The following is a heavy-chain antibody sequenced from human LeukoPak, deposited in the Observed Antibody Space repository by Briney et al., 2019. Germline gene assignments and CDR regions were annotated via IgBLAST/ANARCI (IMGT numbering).Heavy chain of an antibody. CDR1: GGSIYSYY. V-gene: IGHV4-59*01. CDR3: ARDRLSGYQAGLKAFDI. Sequence: SETLSLTCTVSGGSIYSYYWSWIRQPPGKGLEWIGYIYYSGSTNYNSSLKSRVTISVDTSKNQFSLKLSSVTAADTAVYYCARDRLSGYQAGLKAFDIWGQGTMVTVSS. J-gene: IGHJ3*02. D-gene: IGHD3-9*01. CDR2: IYYSGST.